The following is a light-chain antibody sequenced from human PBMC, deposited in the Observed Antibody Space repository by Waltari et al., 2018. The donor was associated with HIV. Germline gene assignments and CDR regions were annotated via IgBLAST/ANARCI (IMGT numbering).Light chain of an antibody. CDR3: SSYTSSISLV. V-gene: IGLV2-14*03. J-gene: IGLJ3*02. CDR2: DVT. CDR1: NNDVGTYNY. Sequence: QSALTQPASVSGSPGQSITISCTGTNNDVGTYNYVSWYQQPPGKAPKLMIYDVTDRPSGVSDRFSGSKSGNTASLTISGLQAEDEADYYCSSYTSSISLVFGGGTKVTVL.